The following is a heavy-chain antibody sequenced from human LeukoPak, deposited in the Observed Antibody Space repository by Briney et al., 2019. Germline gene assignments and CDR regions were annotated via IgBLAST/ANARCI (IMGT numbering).Heavy chain of an antibody. V-gene: IGHV4-31*03. Sequence: PSETLSLTCTVSGGSISSSDYYWSWVRQHPGKGLEWIGYIYYSRSTYYNPSLKSRVTISVDTSKNQFSLKLSSVTAADTAVYYCARDGGSGYPFDYWGQGTLVTVSS. CDR1: GGSISSSDYY. J-gene: IGHJ4*02. CDR2: IYYSRST. D-gene: IGHD3-22*01. CDR3: ARDGGSGYPFDY.